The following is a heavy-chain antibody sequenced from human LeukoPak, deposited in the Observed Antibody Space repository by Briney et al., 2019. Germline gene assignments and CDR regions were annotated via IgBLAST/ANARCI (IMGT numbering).Heavy chain of an antibody. D-gene: IGHD2-15*01. CDR2: IRSRANSYTT. CDR1: GFTFGVYA. J-gene: IGHJ3*01. CDR3: TRLVVGDAFDV. Sequence: GGSLRLSCAASGFTFGVYAMHWVRQPPGKGLEWVGRIRSRANSYTTAFAASAKGRFTISRDDSKNTAFLQMNSLKTDDTAVYYCTRLVVGDAFDVWGQGTTVTVSS. V-gene: IGHV3-73*01.